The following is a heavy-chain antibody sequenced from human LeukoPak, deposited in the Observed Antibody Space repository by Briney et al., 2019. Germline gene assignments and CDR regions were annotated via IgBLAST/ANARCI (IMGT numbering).Heavy chain of an antibody. CDR3: AKDPARYSGYEIFDY. CDR1: GFTFSNYG. D-gene: IGHD5-12*01. V-gene: IGHV3-23*01. CDR2: ISGSGGST. Sequence: GGSLRLSCAASGFTFSNYGMHWVRQAPGKGLEWVSAISGSGGSTYYADSVKGRFTISRDNSKNTLYLQMNSLRAEDTAVYYCAKDPARYSGYEIFDYWGQGTLVTVSS. J-gene: IGHJ4*02.